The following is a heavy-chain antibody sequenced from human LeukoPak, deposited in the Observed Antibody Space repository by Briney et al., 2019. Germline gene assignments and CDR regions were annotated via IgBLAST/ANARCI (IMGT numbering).Heavy chain of an antibody. D-gene: IGHD4-23*01. CDR3: AILVVTRDDAFDI. CDR2: INSDGSST. Sequence: GGSLRLSCAASGFTFSSYWMHWVRQAPGKGLVWVSRINSDGSSTSYADSVKGRFTISRDNAKNTLYLQMNSLRAEDTAVYYCAILVVTRDDAFDIWGQGTMVTVSS. CDR1: GFTFSSYW. V-gene: IGHV3-74*01. J-gene: IGHJ3*02.